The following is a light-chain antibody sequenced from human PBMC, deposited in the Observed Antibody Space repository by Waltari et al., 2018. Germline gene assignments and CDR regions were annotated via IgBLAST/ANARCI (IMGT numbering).Light chain of an antibody. CDR2: GAS. Sequence: EIVLTKSPGTLSLSPGERATFSCWTSQSVGRTLAWYQQKPGQPPRLLIYGASIRATGIPDRFSGSGSGTDFSLTISRLEPEDFAVYYCQHYVRLPVTFGQGTKVEIK. CDR1: QSVGRT. CDR3: QHYVRLPVT. V-gene: IGKV3-20*01. J-gene: IGKJ1*01.